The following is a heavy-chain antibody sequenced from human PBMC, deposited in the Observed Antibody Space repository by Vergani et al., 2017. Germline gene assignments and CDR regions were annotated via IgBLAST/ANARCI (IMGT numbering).Heavy chain of an antibody. D-gene: IGHD5-12*01. J-gene: IGHJ4*02. CDR2: ITHSGST. CDR1: GGSFSGYY. CDR3: AREGRSGYDFGY. V-gene: IGHV4-34*01. Sequence: QVQLQQWGAGLLKPSETLSLTCAVYGGSFSGYYWSWIRQPPGKGREWIGEITHSGSTNYNPSLKSRVTISVDTSKNQFSLKLSSVTAADTAVYYCAREGRSGYDFGYWGQGTLVTVSS.